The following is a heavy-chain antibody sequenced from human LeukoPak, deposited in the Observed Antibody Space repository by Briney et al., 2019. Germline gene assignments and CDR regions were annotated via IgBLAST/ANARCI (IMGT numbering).Heavy chain of an antibody. V-gene: IGHV3-43*02. CDR1: GFTFDDYA. J-gene: IGHJ4*02. Sequence: GGSLRLSCAASGFTFDDYAMHWVRQAPGKGLEWVSLISGDGGSTYYADSVKGRFTISRDNSKNSLYLQMNSLRTEDTALYYCARKHLESSSWYLPFDYWGQGALVTVSS. CDR3: ARKHLESSSWYLPFDY. D-gene: IGHD6-13*01. CDR2: ISGDGGST.